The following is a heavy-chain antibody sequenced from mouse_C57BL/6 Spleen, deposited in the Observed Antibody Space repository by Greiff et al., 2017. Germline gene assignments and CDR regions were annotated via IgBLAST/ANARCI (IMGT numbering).Heavy chain of an antibody. Sequence: QVQLQQPGAELVKPGASVKLSCKASGYTFTSYWMHWVKQRPGQGLEWIGMIHPNSGSTNYNEKFKSKATLTVDKSSSTAYMQLSSLTSEDSAVYYCARETGSYYLDYWGQGTTLTVSS. V-gene: IGHV1-64*01. D-gene: IGHD4-1*01. CDR2: IHPNSGST. J-gene: IGHJ2*01. CDR3: ARETGSYYLDY. CDR1: GYTFTSYW.